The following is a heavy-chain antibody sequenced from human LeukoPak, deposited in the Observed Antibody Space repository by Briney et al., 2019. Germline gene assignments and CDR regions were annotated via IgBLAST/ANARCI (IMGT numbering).Heavy chain of an antibody. J-gene: IGHJ4*02. CDR3: ARRTCGGDCYSFDY. CDR2: INHSGST. D-gene: IGHD2-21*02. V-gene: IGHV4-34*01. Sequence: PSETLSLTCAVYGGSFSGYYWSWIRQPPGKGLEWIGEINHSGSTNYNPSLKSRVTISVDTSKNQFSLKLSSVTAADTAVYYCARRTCGGDCYSFDYWGQGTLVTVSS. CDR1: GGSFSGYY.